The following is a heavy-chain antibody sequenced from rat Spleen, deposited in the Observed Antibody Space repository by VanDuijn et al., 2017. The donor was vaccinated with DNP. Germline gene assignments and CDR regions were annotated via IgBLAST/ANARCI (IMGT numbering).Heavy chain of an antibody. V-gene: IGHV5-22*01. Sequence: EVQLVESGGDLVQPGRSLKLSCAASGFTFTDYYMAWVRQAPTKGLEWVAYITHDGGSTYYGDSVKGRFTISRDNAKSTLFLQMNSLRSEDTATYYCARREGQLFDYWGQGVMVTVSS. D-gene: IGHD1-10*01. CDR2: ITHDGGST. CDR3: ARREGQLFDY. CDR1: GFTFTDYY. J-gene: IGHJ2*01.